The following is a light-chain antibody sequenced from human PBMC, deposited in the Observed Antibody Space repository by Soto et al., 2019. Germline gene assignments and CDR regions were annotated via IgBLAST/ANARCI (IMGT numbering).Light chain of an antibody. J-gene: IGKJ2*01. CDR1: QSINSY. Sequence: DIQMTQSPSSLSASVGDRVTVSCRARQSINSYLNWYQQKPGKAPTLFIYSASSLEEGFPSRFSGSGSGPEFTLTISSLKPEDFATDSCQQTCTTPYTFGKGTKLPIK. CDR3: QQTCTTPYT. CDR2: SAS. V-gene: IGKV1-39*01.